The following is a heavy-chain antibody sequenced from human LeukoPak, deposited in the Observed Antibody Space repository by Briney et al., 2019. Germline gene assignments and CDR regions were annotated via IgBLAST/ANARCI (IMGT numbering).Heavy chain of an antibody. Sequence: GGSLRLSCGASGFTFSRWLMSWGRQAGGKGLGWGASLHEDATAKLYVASVKGRFTISKDNATNSLFLQMNTLTAEDTAFYYCAKLLRNATISDFWGHGALVTVSS. CDR2: LHEDATAK. J-gene: IGHJ4*01. CDR1: GFTFSRWL. D-gene: IGHD5-24*01. CDR3: AKLLRNATISDF. V-gene: IGHV3-7*01.